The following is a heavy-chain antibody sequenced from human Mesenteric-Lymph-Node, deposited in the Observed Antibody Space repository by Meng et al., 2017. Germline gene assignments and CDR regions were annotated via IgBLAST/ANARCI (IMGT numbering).Heavy chain of an antibody. V-gene: IGHV3-21*01. Sequence: GGSLRLSCAASGFTFSSYSMNWVRQAPGKGLEWVSSISSSSSYIYYADSVKGRFTISRDNAKNSLYLQMNSLRAEDTAVYYCARATRRDGYNGLYYFDYWGQGTLVTVSS. CDR1: GFTFSSYS. J-gene: IGHJ4*02. D-gene: IGHD5-24*01. CDR2: ISSSSSYI. CDR3: ARATRRDGYNGLYYFDY.